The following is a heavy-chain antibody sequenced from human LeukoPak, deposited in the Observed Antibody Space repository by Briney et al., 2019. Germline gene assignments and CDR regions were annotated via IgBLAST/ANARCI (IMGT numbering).Heavy chain of an antibody. CDR3: ARDPLDISRWTNAFDI. D-gene: IGHD5-12*01. CDR2: ISYDGNNK. Sequence: GGSLRLSCVISGYTFTHYGFHWFRKAPGKPLKWLAFISYDGNNKYEDSVKGRFTISRDNSKSTLHLQMNGLGAEDTAVYYCARDPLDISRWTNAFDIWGQGTTVIVS. J-gene: IGHJ3*02. CDR1: GYTFTHYG. V-gene: IGHV3-30*03.